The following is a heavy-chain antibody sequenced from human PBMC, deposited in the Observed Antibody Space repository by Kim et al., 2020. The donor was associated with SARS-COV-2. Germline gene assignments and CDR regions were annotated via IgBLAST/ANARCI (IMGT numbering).Heavy chain of an antibody. CDR1: GYTFTAYA. CDR2: INTNTGSP. D-gene: IGHD2-8*02. Sequence: ASVKVSCKASGYTFTAYALNWVRQAPGQGPEWMGWINTNTGSPTYAQGFTGRFVFSLDTSVSTTYLQISGLRAEDTAVYYCARGHIDTGGYYYFNYWGQG. CDR3: ARGHIDTGGYYYFNY. V-gene: IGHV7-4-1*02. J-gene: IGHJ4*02.